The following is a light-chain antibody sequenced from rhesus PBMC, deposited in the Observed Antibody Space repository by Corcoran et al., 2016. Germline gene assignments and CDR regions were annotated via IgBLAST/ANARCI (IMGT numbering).Light chain of an antibody. V-gene: IGKV1-25*01. Sequence: DIQMTQSPSSLSASVGDTVTITCRASQGISSYLAWYQQKPGKAPKLLIYKASTLQSGVPSRFSGSGSGTDFTLTISSRQPEDFATYYCQQHNSYPLTFGGGTKVEIK. CDR1: QGISSY. CDR2: KAS. J-gene: IGKJ4*01. CDR3: QQHNSYPLT.